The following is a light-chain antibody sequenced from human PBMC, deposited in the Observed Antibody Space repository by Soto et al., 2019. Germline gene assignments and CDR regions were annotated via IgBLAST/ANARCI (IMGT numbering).Light chain of an antibody. CDR1: ESVSNN. CDR2: GAS. J-gene: IGKJ4*01. CDR3: QQYNKWPLT. V-gene: IGKV3-15*01. Sequence: EIVLTQSPATLSVSQGERATLSWRASESVSNNLAWYQQKPGQAPRLLIFGASARATGIPARFSGSGSGTEFTLTISSLQSEDFAVYYCQQYNKWPLTFGGGTKVEIK.